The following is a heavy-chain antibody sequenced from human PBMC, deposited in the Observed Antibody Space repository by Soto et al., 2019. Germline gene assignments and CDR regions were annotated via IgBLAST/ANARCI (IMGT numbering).Heavy chain of an antibody. J-gene: IGHJ6*02. CDR3: ARDIVVVVATSDYGMDV. D-gene: IGHD2-15*01. V-gene: IGHV3-74*01. CDR1: GFTFSSYW. Sequence: PGGSLRLSCAASGFTFSSYWMHWVRQVPGRGLVWVSRINSDGSSTTYADSVRGRFTISRDNAKNTLYLQMHSLRAEDTAVYYCARDIVVVVATSDYGMDVWGQGTKVTVSS. CDR2: INSDGSST.